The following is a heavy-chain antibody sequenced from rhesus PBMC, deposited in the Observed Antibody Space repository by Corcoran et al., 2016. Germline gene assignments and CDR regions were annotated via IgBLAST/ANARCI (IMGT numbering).Heavy chain of an antibody. J-gene: IGHJ4*01. Sequence: QVQLQESGPGLVKPSATLSLTCAVSGGSISRINWWIWIRQSPWEGLEVIGYIYGGSGSTSYNPSLKSRVTISTDTSKNQFSLKLSSVTAADTAVYYCARHPVLYRGYFDYWGQGVLVTVSS. CDR2: IYGGSGST. CDR3: ARHPVLYRGYFDY. D-gene: IGHD2-15*01. CDR1: GGSISRINW. V-gene: IGHV4-65*01.